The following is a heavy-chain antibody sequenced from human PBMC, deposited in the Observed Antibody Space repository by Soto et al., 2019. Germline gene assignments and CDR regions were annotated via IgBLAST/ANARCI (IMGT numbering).Heavy chain of an antibody. V-gene: IGHV3-23*01. J-gene: IGHJ5*02. Sequence: GGSLRLSCAAFGFAFSNNAMSWVRQAPGKGLEWVSGISAGSGIADYADSVKGRFTISRDNSKTTLSLQMNSLKVEDTAIYYCAKGYGDYDYSSETWGQGTLVTVSS. CDR1: GFAFSNNA. D-gene: IGHD5-12*01. CDR2: ISAGSGIA. CDR3: AKGYGDYDYSSET.